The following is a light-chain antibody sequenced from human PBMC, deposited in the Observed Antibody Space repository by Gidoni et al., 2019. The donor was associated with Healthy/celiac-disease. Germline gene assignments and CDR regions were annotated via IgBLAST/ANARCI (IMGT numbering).Light chain of an antibody. CDR3: QQSYSTPIT. J-gene: IGKJ5*01. CDR1: QSISSY. CDR2: AAS. V-gene: IGKV1-39*01. Sequence: DIQITQSPSSLSPSVGDRVTITCRASQSISSYLNWYQQKPGKAPKLLIYAASSLQSGVPSRFSGSGSGTDFTLTISSLQPEDFATYYCQQSYSTPITVGQGTRLEIK.